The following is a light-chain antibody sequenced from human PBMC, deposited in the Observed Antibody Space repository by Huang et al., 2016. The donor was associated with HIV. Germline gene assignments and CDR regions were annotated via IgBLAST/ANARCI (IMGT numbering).Light chain of an antibody. CDR2: DAS. Sequence: EVVLTQSPATLSLSPGERATLSCRASQSVTNYLAWYQQEPGQPPRLLSYDASNRATGVPARCIGSGSGTDFTLTVSSLGPEDFAVYYCQQRGNWPPVTFGGGTKVEIK. V-gene: IGKV3-11*01. J-gene: IGKJ4*01. CDR3: QQRGNWPPVT. CDR1: QSVTNY.